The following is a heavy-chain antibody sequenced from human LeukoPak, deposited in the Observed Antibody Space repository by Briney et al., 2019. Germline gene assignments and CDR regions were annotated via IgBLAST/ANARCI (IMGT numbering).Heavy chain of an antibody. CDR2: IYYSGSS. J-gene: IGHJ4*02. D-gene: IGHD1-26*01. CDR3: ARQWLSGTSY. Sequence: SETLSLTCTVSGGSISSSTYYWGWIRQPPGKGLEWIGSIYYSGSSYYNPSLKSRVTISVDTSKNQFSLKLSSVTAADTAAYYCARQWLSGTSYWGQGTLVTVSS. V-gene: IGHV4-39*01. CDR1: GGSISSSTYY.